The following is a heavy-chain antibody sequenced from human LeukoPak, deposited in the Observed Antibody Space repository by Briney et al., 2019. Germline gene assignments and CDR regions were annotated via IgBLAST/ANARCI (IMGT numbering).Heavy chain of an antibody. V-gene: IGHV3-23*01. CDR3: ATKTLQTWGIDAFDI. Sequence: GGSLRLSCAASGFTFSSYAMSWVRQAPGKGLEWVSAISGSGGSTYYADSVKGRFTISRDNSKNTLYLQMNSLRAEDTAVYYCATKTLQTWGIDAFDIWGQGTMVTVSS. J-gene: IGHJ3*02. CDR2: ISGSGGST. D-gene: IGHD7-27*01. CDR1: GFTFSSYA.